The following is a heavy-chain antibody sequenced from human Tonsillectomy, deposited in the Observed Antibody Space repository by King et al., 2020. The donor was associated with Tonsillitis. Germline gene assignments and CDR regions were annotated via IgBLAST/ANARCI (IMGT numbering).Heavy chain of an antibody. J-gene: IGHJ6*02. CDR2: ISAYNGNT. Sequence: QLVQAGAEVKKPGASVKVYCKASGYTLTSHGISWVRQAPGKGLEWMGWISAYNGNTNYAQNLQGRVTVTTDTSTSTAYMELRSLRSDDTAVYYCARSGANDYGDYVFYGMDVWGQGTTVTVSS. CDR1: GYTLTSHG. D-gene: IGHD4-17*01. CDR3: ARSGANDYGDYVFYGMDV. V-gene: IGHV1-18*04.